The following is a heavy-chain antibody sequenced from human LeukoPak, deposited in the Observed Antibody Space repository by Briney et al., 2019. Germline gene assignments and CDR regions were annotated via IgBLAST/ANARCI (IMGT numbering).Heavy chain of an antibody. D-gene: IGHD6-13*01. J-gene: IGHJ4*02. CDR3: ARDPRAGTFDY. V-gene: IGHV1-8*01. CDR1: GYTFTSYD. Sequence: ASVKVSCKASGYTFTSYDINWVRQATGQGLEWMGWMNPNSGNTGYAQKFQGRVTMTRDTSISTAYMELSRLRSDDTAVYYCARDPRAGTFDYWGQGTLVTVSS. CDR2: MNPNSGNT.